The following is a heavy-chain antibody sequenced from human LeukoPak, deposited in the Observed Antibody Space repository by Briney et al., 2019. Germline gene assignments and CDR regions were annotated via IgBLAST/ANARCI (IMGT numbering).Heavy chain of an antibody. CDR2: IYSGGST. CDR3: ARDRQGGFDP. J-gene: IGHJ5*02. Sequence: PGGSLRLSCAASGFTFSSYAMSWVRQAPGKGLEWVSVIYSGGSTYYADSVKGRFTISRDNSKNTLYLQMNSLRAEDTAVYYCARDRQGGFDPWGQGTLVTVSS. CDR1: GFTFSSYA. D-gene: IGHD3-16*01. V-gene: IGHV3-66*01.